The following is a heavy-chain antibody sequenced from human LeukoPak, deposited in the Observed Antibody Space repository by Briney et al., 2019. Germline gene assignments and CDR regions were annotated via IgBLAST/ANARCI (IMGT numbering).Heavy chain of an antibody. CDR2: VNYGGST. V-gene: IGHV4-39*01. CDR3: ARHFDN. J-gene: IGHJ4*02. Sequence: SETLSLTCTVSGVSIISSSYDWGWIRQPPGEGLEWIGSVNYGGSTDYNPSLKSRVTISVDASKNQFSLKMRSVTAADTAVYYCARHFDNWGQGTLVTVSS. CDR1: GVSIISSSYD.